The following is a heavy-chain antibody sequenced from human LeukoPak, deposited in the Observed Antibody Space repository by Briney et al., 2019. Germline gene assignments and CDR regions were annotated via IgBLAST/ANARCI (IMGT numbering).Heavy chain of an antibody. CDR3: ARGRIAARLLYDDY. CDR1: GGTFSSYA. CDR2: MNPNSGNT. V-gene: IGHV1-8*02. J-gene: IGHJ4*02. Sequence: ASVKVSCKASGGTFSSYAINWVRQATGQGLEWMGWMNPNSGNTGYAQKFQGRVTMTRNTSISTAYMELSSLRSEDTAVYYCARGRIAARLLYDDYWGQGTLVTVSS. D-gene: IGHD6-6*01.